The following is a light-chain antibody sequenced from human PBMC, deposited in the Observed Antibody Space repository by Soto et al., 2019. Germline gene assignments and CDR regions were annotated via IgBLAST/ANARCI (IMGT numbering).Light chain of an antibody. Sequence: EIVMTQSPATLSVSPGERVSLSCRASQSFTSNLAWYQQKPGQAPRLLIYDASTRGTDIPARFTGSGSGTEFNLTISSLQSEDFAVYYCQQYSHWPLTFGQGTRLEI. V-gene: IGKV3-15*01. CDR2: DAS. CDR3: QQYSHWPLT. CDR1: QSFTSN. J-gene: IGKJ5*01.